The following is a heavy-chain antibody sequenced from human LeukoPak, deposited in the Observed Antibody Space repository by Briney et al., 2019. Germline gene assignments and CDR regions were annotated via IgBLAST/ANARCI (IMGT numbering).Heavy chain of an antibody. V-gene: IGHV3-21*01. CDR1: EFTFSSYT. Sequence: GGSLRLSCAASEFTFSSYTLNWVRQAPGRGLQWVSSISSSSSSIYYADSVKGRFTISRDNAKNSLYLQMNSLGAGDTAVYYCARGSWNYAFDIWGQGTMVAVSS. J-gene: IGHJ3*02. D-gene: IGHD1-7*01. CDR3: ARGSWNYAFDI. CDR2: ISSSSSSI.